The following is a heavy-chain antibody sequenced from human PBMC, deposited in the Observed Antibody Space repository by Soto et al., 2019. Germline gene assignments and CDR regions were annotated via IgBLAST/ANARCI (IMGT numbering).Heavy chain of an antibody. CDR2: ISGSGGST. CDR3: AKLPRYSSGYDPPFDY. CDR1: GFTFSSYA. V-gene: IGHV3-23*01. Sequence: LRLSCAASGFTFSSYAMSWVRQAPGKGLEWVSSISGSGGSTYYADSVKGRFTISRDNSKNTLYLQMNSLRAEDTAVYYCAKLPRYSSGYDPPFDYWGKGTLVTVSS. D-gene: IGHD3-22*01. J-gene: IGHJ4*02.